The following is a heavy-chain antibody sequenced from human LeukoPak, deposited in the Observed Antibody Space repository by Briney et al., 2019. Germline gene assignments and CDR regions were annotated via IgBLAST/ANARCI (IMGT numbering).Heavy chain of an antibody. CDR2: ISGSGGST. CDR3: AKLPNYYYYGMDV. CDR1: GFTFSSYA. V-gene: IGHV3-23*01. J-gene: IGHJ6*02. Sequence: PGGSLRLSCAASGFTFSSYAMSWVRQAPGKGLEWVSAISGSGGSTNYADSVKGRFTISRDNSKNTLYLQMNSLRAEDTAVYYCAKLPNYYYYGMDVWGQGTTVTVSS.